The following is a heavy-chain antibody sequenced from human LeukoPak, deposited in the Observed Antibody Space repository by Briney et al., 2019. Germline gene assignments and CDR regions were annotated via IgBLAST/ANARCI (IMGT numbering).Heavy chain of an antibody. V-gene: IGHV4-34*01. CDR3: ACIGATVPDFDD. CDR2: INHSAST. CDR1: GRFYSRYY. J-gene: IGHJ4*02. Sequence: SDTVSLTCALYGRFYSRYYGSWTRQPPGKGLEWSGEINHSASTNDIPAAKGQVTISVYTSKNQFSVKLSTVTSAATDVYYCACIGATVPDFDDWAREPWSPSPQ. D-gene: IGHD4-11*01.